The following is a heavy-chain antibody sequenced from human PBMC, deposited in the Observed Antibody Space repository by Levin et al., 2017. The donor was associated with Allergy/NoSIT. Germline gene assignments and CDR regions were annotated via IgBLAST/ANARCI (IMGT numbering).Heavy chain of an antibody. J-gene: IGHJ6*02. CDR3: AKGGDMDV. CDR2: ITSDGSSK. V-gene: IGHV3-30*18. CDR1: GFSFSTYG. D-gene: IGHD3-10*01. Sequence: GGSLRLSCAASGFSFSTYGIHWVRQAPGKGLEWVALITSDGSSKFFADSVKGRFTISRDNSKNTLHLQMSSLRPEETAGYYCAKGGDMDVWGQGTTVTVSS.